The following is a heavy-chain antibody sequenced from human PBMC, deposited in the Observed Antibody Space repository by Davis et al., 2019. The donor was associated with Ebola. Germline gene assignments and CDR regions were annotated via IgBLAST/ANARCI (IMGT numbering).Heavy chain of an antibody. Sequence: AASVKVSCKASGYTFTSYHIHWVRQAPGSGLEWMGIINPSGGSTSYAQKFQGRVTMTRDTSTSTVYMELSSLRSEDTAVYYCARASRTYKAVAGTSVWGQGTLVTVSS. D-gene: IGHD6-19*01. J-gene: IGHJ4*02. CDR1: GYTFTSYH. CDR3: ARASRTYKAVAGTSV. CDR2: INPSGGST. V-gene: IGHV1-46*01.